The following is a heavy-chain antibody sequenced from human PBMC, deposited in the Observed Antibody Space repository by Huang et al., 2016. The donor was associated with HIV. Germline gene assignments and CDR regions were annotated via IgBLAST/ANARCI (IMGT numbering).Heavy chain of an antibody. CDR1: GYTFHSYG. Sequence: QVQLVQSGAEVKEPGASVKVSCKASGYTFHSYGFSWVRQAPGQGLEWMGWISADNGDTNDSQKFQCRVTLTTDTPTTPAYMELRSLRSDDTAVYYCAREMSHYYDSSGQARGWFDPWGQGTLVTVSS. D-gene: IGHD3-22*01. CDR2: ISADNGDT. CDR3: AREMSHYYDSSGQARGWFDP. J-gene: IGHJ5*02. V-gene: IGHV1-18*01.